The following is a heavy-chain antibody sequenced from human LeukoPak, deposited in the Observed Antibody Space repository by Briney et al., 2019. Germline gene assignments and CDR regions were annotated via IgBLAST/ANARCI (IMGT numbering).Heavy chain of an antibody. CDR3: ARHSRSMVRGRGADY. J-gene: IGHJ4*02. CDR1: GVSISSGIYY. CDR2: VYYSVST. D-gene: IGHD3-10*01. V-gene: IGHV4-39*01. Sequence: SETLCLSCTLSGVSISSGIYYWGWIRHPPGKGLGWIGSVYYSVSTSYNPPLKSRVPISVDTSKNQFSLKLSSVTAADTAVYYCARHSRSMVRGRGADYWGQGTLVTVSS.